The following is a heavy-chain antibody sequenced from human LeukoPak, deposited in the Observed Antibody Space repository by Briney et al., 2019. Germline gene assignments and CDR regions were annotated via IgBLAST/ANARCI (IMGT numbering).Heavy chain of an antibody. CDR2: INPNSGGT. CDR3: ARVWAAYYYSYMDV. CDR1: GYTFTGYY. J-gene: IGHJ6*03. V-gene: IGHV1-2*02. Sequence: ASVKVSCKASGYTFTGYYMHWVRQAPGQGLEWMGWINPNSGGTNYAQKFQGRVTMTRDTSISTAYMELSRLRSDDTAVYYCARVWAAYYYSYMDVWGKGTTVTVSS. D-gene: IGHD3-16*01.